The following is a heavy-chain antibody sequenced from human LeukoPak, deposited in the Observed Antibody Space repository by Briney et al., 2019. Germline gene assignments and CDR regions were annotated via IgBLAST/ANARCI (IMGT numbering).Heavy chain of an antibody. CDR1: GLSISNDW. Sequence: GGSLRLSCAASGLSISNDWMSGVRQAPGKRLEWVARVKSKSAGENTDYAAPVKGRFTISRDDSKNTLYLQMNSLKTEDTAVYYCTLIQGWGSGSYYRDFWGQGTLVTVSS. CDR2: VKSKSAGENT. CDR3: TLIQGWGSGSYYRDF. D-gene: IGHD3-10*01. V-gene: IGHV3-15*01. J-gene: IGHJ4*02.